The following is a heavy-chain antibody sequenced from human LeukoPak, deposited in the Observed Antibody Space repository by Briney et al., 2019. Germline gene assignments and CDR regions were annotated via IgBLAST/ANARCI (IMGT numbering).Heavy chain of an antibody. V-gene: IGHV3-23*01. CDR3: ARVSARSEYEAGDY. J-gene: IGHJ4*02. CDR1: GFTFTSYA. D-gene: IGHD2/OR15-2a*01. Sequence: GGSLRLSCEASGFTFTSYAISWVRQAPGKGLEWVSVISGSGGTTYYPDSVKGRFTISRDNSKNTLYLQMNSLRAEDTAVYYCARVSARSEYEAGDYWGQGTLVTVSS. CDR2: ISGSGGTT.